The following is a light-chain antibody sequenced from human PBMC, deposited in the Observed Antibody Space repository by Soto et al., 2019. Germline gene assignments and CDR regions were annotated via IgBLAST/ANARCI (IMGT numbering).Light chain of an antibody. V-gene: IGLV2-14*01. CDR3: SSYTSSSTRV. J-gene: IGLJ2*01. CDR1: SSDVGGYNY. CDR2: DVS. Sequence: QSALTQPASVSGSPGQSITISCTGTSSDVGGYNYVSWYQQHPGKAPKLMIYDVSNRPSGVSNRFSGSKSGNTASLTISGLQAEDGADYYCSSYTSSSTRVFGGGTMLTVL.